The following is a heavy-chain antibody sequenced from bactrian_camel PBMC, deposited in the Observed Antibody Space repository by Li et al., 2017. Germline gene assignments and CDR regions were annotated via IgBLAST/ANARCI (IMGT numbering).Heavy chain of an antibody. Sequence: DVQLVESGGGLVQPGGSLTLSCAASGFAFNNQYISWVRHTPGKGLEWVCTICTSGGMRQYADSVKDRFTNSRGNTKNTVYVHMNSLKPEDTALYYCVRDYGIGYEYFGYWGQGTQVTVS. D-gene: IGHD1*01. CDR2: ICTSGGMR. CDR1: GFAFNNQY. V-gene: IGHV3S40*01. CDR3: VRDYGIGYEYFGY. J-gene: IGHJ4*01.